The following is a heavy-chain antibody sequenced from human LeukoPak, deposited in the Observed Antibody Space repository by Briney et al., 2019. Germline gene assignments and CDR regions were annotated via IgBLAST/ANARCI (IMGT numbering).Heavy chain of an antibody. V-gene: IGHV4-59*01. CDR1: GGSIRRNY. CDR3: ARARTDGSGNYPFDY. CDR2: IFYTGST. J-gene: IGHJ4*02. D-gene: IGHD3-10*01. Sequence: SETLSHTCTVSGGSIRRNYWNWVRQPPGKGLEWIGYIFYTGSTTYNPSLKSRVTISVDTSKNQFSLTLSSVTAADTAVYFCARARTDGSGNYPFDYWGPGTLVTVSS.